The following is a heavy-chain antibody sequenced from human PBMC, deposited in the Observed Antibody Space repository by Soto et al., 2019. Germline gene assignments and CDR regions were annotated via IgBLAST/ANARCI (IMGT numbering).Heavy chain of an antibody. V-gene: IGHV1-69*13. CDR2: IIPIFGTA. J-gene: IGHJ5*02. D-gene: IGHD2-15*01. CDR3: AFRYCSGGSCYPEVWFDP. CDR1: GGTFSSYA. Sequence: SVKVSCKASGGTFSSYAISWVRQAHGKGLEWMGGIIPIFGTANYAQKFQGRVTITADESTSTAYMELSSLRSEDTAVYYCAFRYCSGGSCYPEVWFDPWGQGTLVTVS.